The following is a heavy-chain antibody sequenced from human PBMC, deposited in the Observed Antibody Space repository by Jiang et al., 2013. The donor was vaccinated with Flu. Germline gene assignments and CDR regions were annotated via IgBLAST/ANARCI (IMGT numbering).Heavy chain of an antibody. V-gene: IGHV3-23*01. CDR1: GFSLTNYG. CDR3: AKRLKPAGNPQYYFDY. CDR2: LSPSGDNI. Sequence: LIQPGGSLRLSCAASGFSLTNYGMSWVRQAPGKGLEWVSALSPSGDNIYYADSVEGRFTISRDNSKNTLYLQMNSLRVEDTARYYCAKRLKPAGNPQYYFDYWGQGILVTVSS. J-gene: IGHJ4*02. D-gene: IGHD6-13*01.